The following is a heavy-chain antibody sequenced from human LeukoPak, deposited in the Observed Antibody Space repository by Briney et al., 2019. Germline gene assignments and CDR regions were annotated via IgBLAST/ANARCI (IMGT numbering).Heavy chain of an antibody. D-gene: IGHD5-18*01. Sequence: PSDTLSLTCAVYGGSFSGYYWSWLRQPPGKGLEWIGEINHSGSTNYNPSLTSRVTIFVSTSKNQSSLTPRSVPTADTAVSSCARGRRGYSYGIYYYYCLDVWGKGTTVTVCS. V-gene: IGHV4-34*01. CDR2: INHSGST. CDR1: GGSFSGYY. CDR3: ARGRRGYSYGIYYYYCLDV. J-gene: IGHJ6*03.